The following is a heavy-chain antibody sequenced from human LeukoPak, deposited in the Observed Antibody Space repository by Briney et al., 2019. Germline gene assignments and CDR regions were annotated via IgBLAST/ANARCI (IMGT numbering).Heavy chain of an antibody. J-gene: IGHJ3*02. CDR2: IYHSGST. D-gene: IGHD2-2*01. V-gene: IGHV4-59*12. Sequence: PSETLSLTCTVSGGSISSYYWSWIRQPPGKGLEWIGYIYHSGSTNYNPSLKSRVTISVDTSKNQFYLKLSTVTAADTAVYYCARESTWVPADAFDIWGQGTMVTVSS. CDR1: GGSISSYY. CDR3: ARESTWVPADAFDI.